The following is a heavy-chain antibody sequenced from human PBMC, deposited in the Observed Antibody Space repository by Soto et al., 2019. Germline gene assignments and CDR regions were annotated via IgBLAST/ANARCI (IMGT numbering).Heavy chain of an antibody. CDR1: CGSITNYY. Sequence: PSETLSLTCTVSCGSITNYYWSWIRQPPGKGLEWIGYIYYSGTTNYNPSLKSRVTISVDTSRNQFSLRLTSVTAADTAVYYCALYCSSTSCYGQWDYWGQGTLVTVSS. V-gene: IGHV4-59*03. J-gene: IGHJ4*02. D-gene: IGHD2-2*01. CDR3: ALYCSSTSCYGQWDY. CDR2: IYYSGTT.